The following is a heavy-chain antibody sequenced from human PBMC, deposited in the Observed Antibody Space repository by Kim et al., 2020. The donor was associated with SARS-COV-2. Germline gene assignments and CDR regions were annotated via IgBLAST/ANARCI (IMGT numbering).Heavy chain of an antibody. CDR3: TTVWKN. D-gene: IGHD3-3*01. V-gene: IGHV3-15*01. CDR2: TDGGTT. J-gene: IGHJ4*02. Sequence: TDGGTTDYAAPVKGRFTISRDDSKNTLYLQMNSLKTEDTAVYYCTTVWKNWGQGTLVTVSS.